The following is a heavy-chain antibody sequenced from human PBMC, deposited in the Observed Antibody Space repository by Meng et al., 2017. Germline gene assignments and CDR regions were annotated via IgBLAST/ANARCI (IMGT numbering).Heavy chain of an antibody. CDR2: INTNTGNP. CDR3: ATLFGWESGSYYVPSGYYYGMDV. CDR1: GYTFTSYA. Sequence: ASVKVSCKASGYTFTSYAMNWVRQAPGQGLEWMGWINTNTGNPTYAQGFTGRFVFSLDTSVRTAYLQISSLKAEDTAVYYCATLFGWESGSYYVPSGYYYGMDVWGQGTTVTVSS. J-gene: IGHJ6*02. D-gene: IGHD1-26*01. V-gene: IGHV7-4-1*02.